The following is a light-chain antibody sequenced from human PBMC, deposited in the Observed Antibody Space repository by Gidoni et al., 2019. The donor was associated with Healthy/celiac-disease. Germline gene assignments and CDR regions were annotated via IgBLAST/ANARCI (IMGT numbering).Light chain of an antibody. CDR2: AAS. CDR1: QSISSY. J-gene: IGKJ4*02. V-gene: IGKV1-39*01. Sequence: DIQMTQSPSSLSASVGDRVTITCRASQSISSYLNWYQQKPGNAPKLLIYAASSLQSGVPSRFSVSVSVTDFTLTISSLQHEDFATYFSQQSYVTPWGTFGGGTKVEIK. CDR3: QQSYVTPWGT.